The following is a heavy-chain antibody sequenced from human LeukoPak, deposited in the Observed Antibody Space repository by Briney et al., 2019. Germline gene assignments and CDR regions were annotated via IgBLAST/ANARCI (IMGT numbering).Heavy chain of an antibody. Sequence: PSETLSLTCTVSGGSISSYYWSWIRQPPGKGLEWIGYIYYSGSTNYNPSLNSRVTISVDMYKNQFSLKLSSVTVADTAVYYCAREPPYYYDSSGYQDYWGQGTLVTVSS. CDR3: AREPPYYYDSSGYQDY. CDR2: IYYSGST. V-gene: IGHV4-59*01. J-gene: IGHJ4*02. D-gene: IGHD3-22*01. CDR1: GGSISSYY.